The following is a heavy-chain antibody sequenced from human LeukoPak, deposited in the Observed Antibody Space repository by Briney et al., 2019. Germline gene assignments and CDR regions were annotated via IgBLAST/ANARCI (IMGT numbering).Heavy chain of an antibody. CDR3: AGLSGYDPYYFDY. CDR1: GYSFTGYY. Sequence: ASVNVSCKASGYSFTGYYMHWVRQAPGQGLEWKGCINPNGGGRYYAQKFKCRVTMSRDTSISTAYMELRRLTSDDTAVYYCAGLSGYDPYYFDYWGQGTLVAVSS. D-gene: IGHD5-12*01. J-gene: IGHJ4*02. CDR2: INPNGGGR. V-gene: IGHV1-2*02.